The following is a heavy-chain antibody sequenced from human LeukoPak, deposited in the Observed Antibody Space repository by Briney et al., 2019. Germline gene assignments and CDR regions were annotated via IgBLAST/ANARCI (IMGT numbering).Heavy chain of an antibody. V-gene: IGHV3-64*01. J-gene: IGHJ4*02. CDR1: GFTFSSYA. D-gene: IGHD2-8*01. CDR3: ARGYCTNGVCYTDY. Sequence: PGGSLRLSCAASGFTFSSYAMHWVRQAPGKGLEYVSAISSNGGSTYYANSVKGRFTISGDNSKNTLYLQMGSLRAEDMAVYYCARGYCTNGVCYTDYWGQGTLVTVSS. CDR2: ISSNGGST.